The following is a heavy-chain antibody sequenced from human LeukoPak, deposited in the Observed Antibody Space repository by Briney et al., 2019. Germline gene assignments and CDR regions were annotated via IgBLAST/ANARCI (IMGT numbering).Heavy chain of an antibody. CDR2: ISYDGSNK. D-gene: IGHD3-3*01. Sequence: PGGSLRLSCAASGFTFSSYGMHWVRQAPGKGLEWVAVISYDGSNKYYADSVKGRFTISRDNSKNTLYLQMNSLIAEDTAVYYCARVAQHYDFWSGYLDSWGQGTLVTVSS. V-gene: IGHV3-30*03. CDR3: ARVAQHYDFWSGYLDS. CDR1: GFTFSSYG. J-gene: IGHJ4*02.